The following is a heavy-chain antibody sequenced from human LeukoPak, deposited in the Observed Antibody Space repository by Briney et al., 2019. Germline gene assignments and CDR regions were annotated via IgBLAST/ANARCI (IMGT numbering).Heavy chain of an antibody. CDR3: AKDIGSSGNDAFDI. D-gene: IGHD6-19*01. Sequence: GGSLRLSCAASGFTFDDYAMHWVRQAPGKGLEWVSGISWNSGGIGYADSVKGRFTISRDNAKNSLYLQMNSLRAEDMALYYCAKDIGSSGNDAFDIWGQGTMVTVSS. CDR1: GFTFDDYA. V-gene: IGHV3-9*03. J-gene: IGHJ3*02. CDR2: ISWNSGGI.